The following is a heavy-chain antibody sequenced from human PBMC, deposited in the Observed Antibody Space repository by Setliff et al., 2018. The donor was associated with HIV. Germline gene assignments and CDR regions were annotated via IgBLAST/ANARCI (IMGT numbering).Heavy chain of an antibody. V-gene: IGHV4-59*08. Sequence: PSETLSLTCTVPGGSISSYYWSWIRQPPGKGLEWIGHISYSGTTNYNPSLKSRVTISVDTSKNQFSLKLNSVTAADAAVYYCARRRPPPTGSYSKYYMDVWGTGTTVTVSS. D-gene: IGHD1-26*01. CDR3: ARRRPPPTGSYSKYYMDV. J-gene: IGHJ6*03. CDR1: GGSISSYY. CDR2: ISYSGTT.